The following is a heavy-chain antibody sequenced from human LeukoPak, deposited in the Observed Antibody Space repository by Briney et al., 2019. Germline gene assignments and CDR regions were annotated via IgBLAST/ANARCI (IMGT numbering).Heavy chain of an antibody. D-gene: IGHD1-14*01. Sequence: SETLSLTCTVSGGSISSYYWSWIRQPPGKGLEWIGYIHYSGSTNYNPSLKSRVTISVDTSKNQFSLKLSSVTAADTAVYYCARDGLGTPEYFQHWGQGTLVTVSS. CDR3: ARDGLGTPEYFQH. V-gene: IGHV4-59*01. J-gene: IGHJ1*01. CDR2: IHYSGST. CDR1: GGSISSYY.